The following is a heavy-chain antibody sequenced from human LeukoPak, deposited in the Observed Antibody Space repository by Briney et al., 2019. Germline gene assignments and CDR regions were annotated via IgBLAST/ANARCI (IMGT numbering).Heavy chain of an antibody. V-gene: IGHV4-59*08. Sequence: SETLSLTCTVSGGSISGTYYWSWIRQPPGKGLEWIGYIYYTGTTDSNPSLKSRVTISVDTSKNQFSLKLSSETAADTAVYYCAKHAGAFYYFGYWGQGTLVTVSS. CDR1: GGSISGTYY. CDR2: IYYTGTT. J-gene: IGHJ4*02. CDR3: AKHAGAFYYFGY. D-gene: IGHD1-26*01.